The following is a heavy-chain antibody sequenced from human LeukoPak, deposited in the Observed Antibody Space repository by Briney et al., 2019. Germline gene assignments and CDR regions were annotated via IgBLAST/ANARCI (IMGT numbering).Heavy chain of an antibody. Sequence: GGSLKLSCAASGFAFSSYAMSWVRQTPGKGLEWIAAISGSGGSSYYADSVEGRFTISRDNSKNTLYLQMNSLRAEDTAVYYCAKGNVVGKDAFDIWGQGTMVTVSS. CDR1: GFAFSSYA. V-gene: IGHV3-23*01. CDR3: AKGNVVGKDAFDI. D-gene: IGHD2-15*01. CDR2: ISGSGGSS. J-gene: IGHJ3*02.